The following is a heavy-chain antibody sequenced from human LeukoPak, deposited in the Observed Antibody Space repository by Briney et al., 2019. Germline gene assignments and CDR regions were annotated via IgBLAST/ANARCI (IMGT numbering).Heavy chain of an antibody. CDR2: IIPIFGTA. Sequence: SVKVSCKASGGTFSSYAISWVRQATGQGLEWMGGIIPIFGTANYAQKFQGRVTITADESTSTAYMELRSLRSDDTAVYYCARAYRQQQRVRGNWFDPWGQGTLVTVSS. V-gene: IGHV1-69*13. D-gene: IGHD6-13*01. J-gene: IGHJ5*02. CDR1: GGTFSSYA. CDR3: ARAYRQQQRVRGNWFDP.